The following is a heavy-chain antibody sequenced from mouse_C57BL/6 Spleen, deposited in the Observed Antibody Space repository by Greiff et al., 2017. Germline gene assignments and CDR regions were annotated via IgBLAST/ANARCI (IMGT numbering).Heavy chain of an antibody. Sequence: VQLKQSGAELVRPGASVKLSCTASGFNIKDDYMHWVKQRPEQGLEWIGWIDPENGDTEYASKFQGKATITADTSSKQAYLQLSSLTSEDTAVYYCIYGLDYWGQGTTLTVSS. J-gene: IGHJ2*01. V-gene: IGHV14-4*01. D-gene: IGHD1-1*01. CDR1: GFNIKDDY. CDR2: IDPENGDT. CDR3: IYGLDY.